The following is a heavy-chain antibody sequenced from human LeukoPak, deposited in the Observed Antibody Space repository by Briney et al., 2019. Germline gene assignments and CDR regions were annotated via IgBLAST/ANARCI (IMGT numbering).Heavy chain of an antibody. Sequence: GGSLRLSCAASGFTLSSYAMSWVRQAPGKGLEWVSGSSGSGGSTYYADSVKGRFTISRDNSKNTLYLQMNSLRAEDTAVYYCAKSPSELLEWFDPWGQGTLVTVSS. V-gene: IGHV3-23*01. D-gene: IGHD3-3*01. CDR1: GFTLSSYA. J-gene: IGHJ5*02. CDR2: SSGSGGST. CDR3: AKSPSELLEWFDP.